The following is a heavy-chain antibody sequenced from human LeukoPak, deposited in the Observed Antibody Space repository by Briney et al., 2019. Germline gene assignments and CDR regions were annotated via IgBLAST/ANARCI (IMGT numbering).Heavy chain of an antibody. CDR2: IKQDGSEK. Sequence: GGSLRLSCAASGFTFSSYWMSWVRQAPGKGLEWVANIKQDGSEKYYVDSVKGRFTISRDNAKNSLYLQMNSLRAEDTAVYYCARPYYYSSGSLPYWGQGTLATVSS. CDR1: GFTFSSYW. V-gene: IGHV3-7*01. CDR3: ARPYYYSSGSLPY. D-gene: IGHD3-10*01. J-gene: IGHJ4*02.